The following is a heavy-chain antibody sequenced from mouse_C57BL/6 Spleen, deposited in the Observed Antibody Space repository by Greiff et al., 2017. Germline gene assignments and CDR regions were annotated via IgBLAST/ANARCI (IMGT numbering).Heavy chain of an antibody. Sequence: EVQLQQSGAELVRPGSSVKMSCKTSGYTFTSYGINWVKQRPGQGLEWIGNIYIGNGYTEYNEKFKGKATLTSDTSSRTAYMEFSNLTSEDSTIYFCAREDHYYGSGHYALDYWGQGTSVTVSS. V-gene: IGHV1-58*01. CDR3: AREDHYYGSGHYALDY. J-gene: IGHJ4*01. CDR2: IYIGNGYT. D-gene: IGHD1-1*01. CDR1: GYTFTSYG.